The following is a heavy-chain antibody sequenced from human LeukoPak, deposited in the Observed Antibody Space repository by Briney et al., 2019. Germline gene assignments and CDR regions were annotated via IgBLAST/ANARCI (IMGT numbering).Heavy chain of an antibody. Sequence: GGSLRLSCAASGFTLSNYAMHWVRQAPGKGLEWVAVISYDGSNKYYADSVKGRFTISRDNSKNTLYLQMSSLRAEDTAVYYCARDPFLGYCSSTSCLWGYFDYWGQGTLVTVSS. V-gene: IGHV3-30*04. CDR3: ARDPFLGYCSSTSCLWGYFDY. CDR1: GFTLSNYA. CDR2: ISYDGSNK. J-gene: IGHJ4*02. D-gene: IGHD2-2*01.